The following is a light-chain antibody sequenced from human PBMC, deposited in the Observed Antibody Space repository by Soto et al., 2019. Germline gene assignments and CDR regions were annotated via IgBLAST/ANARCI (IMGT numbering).Light chain of an antibody. CDR3: QQSYNSPQT. V-gene: IGKV1-39*01. Sequence: DIQMTQSPSSLSASLGDEVTITCRASQTIMTYLNWYQLKPGKPPRLLIYAASSLQSGVPSRFSGSGSGTDFTLTISSLQPEDFATYCCQQSYNSPQTFGQGTKV. CDR1: QTIMTY. J-gene: IGKJ1*01. CDR2: AAS.